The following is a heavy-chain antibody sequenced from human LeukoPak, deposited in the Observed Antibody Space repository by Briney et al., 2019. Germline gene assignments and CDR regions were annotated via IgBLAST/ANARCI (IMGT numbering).Heavy chain of an antibody. CDR2: IFSNGINK. V-gene: IGHV3-33*01. Sequence: PGGSLRLSCAAPGFTLGNHGMHWVRQAPGKGLEWVAIIFSNGINKYCADSMKGRFTISRDTSKNTLFLEMESLRTEDTAVYYCARHRGSVFEGYMDVWGKGTTVTVSS. J-gene: IGHJ6*04. CDR1: GFTLGNHG. D-gene: IGHD2-8*01. CDR3: ARHRGSVFEGYMDV.